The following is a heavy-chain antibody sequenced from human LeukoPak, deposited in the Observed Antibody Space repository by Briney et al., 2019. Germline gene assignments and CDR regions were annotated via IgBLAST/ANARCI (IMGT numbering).Heavy chain of an antibody. CDR2: IGSAGDT. D-gene: IGHD3-16*01. Sequence: GGSLRLSCAASGFTFSSYDMHWVRHTTGEGLEWVSAIGSAGDTFYSVSARGRFTISRDNAKNSLYLQMNSLRAGDTAVYYCAKAWGVEARVERDDFDIWGRGTLVTVSS. V-gene: IGHV3-13*01. J-gene: IGHJ3*02. CDR3: AKAWGVEARVERDDFDI. CDR1: GFTFSSYD.